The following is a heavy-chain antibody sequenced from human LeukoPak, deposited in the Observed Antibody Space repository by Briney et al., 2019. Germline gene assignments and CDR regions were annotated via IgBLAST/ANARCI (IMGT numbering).Heavy chain of an antibody. CDR1: GFTFSSYG. CDR2: MWYDGSNK. D-gene: IGHD3-22*01. J-gene: IGHJ3*02. CDR3: AKDGGSGYYLDAFDI. V-gene: IGHV3-33*06. Sequence: GGSLRLSCAASGFTFSSYGMHWVRQAPGKGLEWVAVMWYDGSNKYYADSVKGRFTISRDNSKNTLYLQMNSLRAEDTAVYYCAKDGGSGYYLDAFDIWGQGTMVTVSS.